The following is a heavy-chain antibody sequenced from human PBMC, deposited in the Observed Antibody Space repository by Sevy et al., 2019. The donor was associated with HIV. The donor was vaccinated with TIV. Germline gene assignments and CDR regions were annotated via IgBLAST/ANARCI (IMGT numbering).Heavy chain of an antibody. CDR2: IYYNGNT. J-gene: IGHJ4*02. V-gene: IGHV4-30-4*08. CDR1: GASISSPDHY. CDR3: ARNYSPWLLIDY. Sequence: PSETLSLTCTVSGASISSPDHYWTWIRQPPGKGLEWIGYIYYNGNTYYNPSLKKRVTISIDTSKKQFSLGLRSVSAADTAVYFCARNYSPWLLIDYWGRGTLVTVSS. D-gene: IGHD2-15*01.